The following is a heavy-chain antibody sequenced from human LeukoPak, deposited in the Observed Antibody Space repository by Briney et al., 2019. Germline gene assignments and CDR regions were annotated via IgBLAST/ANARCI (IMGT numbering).Heavy chain of an antibody. CDR1: GFTFSGSA. CDR3: TRHSPDNIIAAAGHYYYYYYMDV. Sequence: GGSLKLSCAASGFTFSGSAMYWVRQASGKGLEWVGRIRSKANSYVTAYAASVKGRFTISRDDSKNTAYLQMNSLKTEDTAVYYCTRHSPDNIIAAAGHYYYYYYMDVWGKGTTVTISS. D-gene: IGHD6-13*01. J-gene: IGHJ6*03. V-gene: IGHV3-73*01. CDR2: IRSKANSYVT.